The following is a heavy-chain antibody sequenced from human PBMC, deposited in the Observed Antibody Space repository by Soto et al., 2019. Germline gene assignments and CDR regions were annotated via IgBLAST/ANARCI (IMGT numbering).Heavy chain of an antibody. D-gene: IGHD6-6*01. CDR1: GFTFSSYA. CDR3: AKIYLGAYSSSSNIDRYYFDY. Sequence: GGSLRLSCAASGFTFSSYAMSWVRQAPGKGLEWVSAISGSGGSTYYADSVKGRFTISRDNSKNTLYLQMNSLRAEDTAVYYCAKIYLGAYSSSSNIDRYYFDYWGQGTLVTVSS. V-gene: IGHV3-23*01. J-gene: IGHJ4*02. CDR2: ISGSGGST.